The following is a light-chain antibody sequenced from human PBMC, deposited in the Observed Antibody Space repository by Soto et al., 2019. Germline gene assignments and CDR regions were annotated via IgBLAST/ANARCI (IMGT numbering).Light chain of an antibody. J-gene: IGKJ1*01. CDR1: QSVGTY. Sequence: DTVLTQSPGTLSLSPGERATVSCRASQSVGTYLAWYQQKPGQAPRLLIYDASNRATGIPDRFSGSGSGTDFTLTISRLEPEGFAVYYCQQYGSSGTFGQGTKVDI. CDR3: QQYGSSGT. V-gene: IGKV3-20*01. CDR2: DAS.